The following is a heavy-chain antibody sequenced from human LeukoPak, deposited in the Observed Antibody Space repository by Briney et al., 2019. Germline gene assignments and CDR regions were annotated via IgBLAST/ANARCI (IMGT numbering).Heavy chain of an antibody. CDR3: AREFRSYDYFDY. CDR2: INPNSGGT. D-gene: IGHD5-12*01. CDR1: GYTFTDYF. V-gene: IGHV1-2*02. Sequence: ASVKVSSKTSGYTFTDYFIHWVRQAPGQGLEWMGWINPNSGGTNYAQKFQGRVSMTRDTSISTAYMELSRLRSDDTAVYYCAREFRSYDYFDYWGQGTLVTVSS. J-gene: IGHJ4*02.